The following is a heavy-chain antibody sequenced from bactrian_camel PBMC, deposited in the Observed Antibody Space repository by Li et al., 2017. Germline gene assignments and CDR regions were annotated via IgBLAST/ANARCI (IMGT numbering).Heavy chain of an antibody. CDR1: AVAYRLGC. J-gene: IGHJ4*01. V-gene: IGHV3S53*01. CDR2: IGSDGTI. D-gene: IGHD1*01. CDR3: AASLGLVGSPLVSRGYKY. Sequence: HVQLVESGGGSVQAGGSLTLSCAASAVAYRLGCMAWFRQAPGKGREAVVGIGSDGTIDYLDSVKGRFTISQDNGKNTVYIQMDSLKPEDTALYYCAASLGLVGSPLVSRGYKYWGQGTQVTVS.